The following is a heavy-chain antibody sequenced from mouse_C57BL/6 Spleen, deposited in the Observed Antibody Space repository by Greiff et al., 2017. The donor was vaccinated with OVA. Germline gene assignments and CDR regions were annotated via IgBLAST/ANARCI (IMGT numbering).Heavy chain of an antibody. D-gene: IGHD2-1*01. V-gene: IGHV1-55*01. Sequence: QVQLQQSGAELVKPGASVKMSCKASGYTFTSYWITWVKQRPGQGLEWIGDIYPGSGSTNYNEKFKSKATLTVDTSSSTAYMQLSSLTSEDSAVYYCARYRDYGNYGGFDYWGQGTTLTVSS. J-gene: IGHJ2*01. CDR1: GYTFTSYW. CDR2: IYPGSGST. CDR3: ARYRDYGNYGGFDY.